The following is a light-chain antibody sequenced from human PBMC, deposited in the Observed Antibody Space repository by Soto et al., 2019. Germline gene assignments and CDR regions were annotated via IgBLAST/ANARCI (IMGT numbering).Light chain of an antibody. CDR2: GAS. CDR1: QSVSSN. Sequence: EIVMTQSPATLSVSPGERAALSCRASQSVSSNLAWYQQKPGQAPRLLIYGASTRATGIAARFSGSGSGTDFTLTISSLEPEDFAVYYCQQYNNWPPWTFGQGTKVDI. J-gene: IGKJ1*01. CDR3: QQYNNWPPWT. V-gene: IGKV3D-15*01.